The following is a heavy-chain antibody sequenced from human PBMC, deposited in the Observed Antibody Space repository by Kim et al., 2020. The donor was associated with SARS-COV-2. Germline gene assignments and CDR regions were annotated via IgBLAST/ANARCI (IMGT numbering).Heavy chain of an antibody. J-gene: IGHJ1*01. V-gene: IGHV3-21*01. CDR1: GFTFSSYS. CDR3: ASGVHYDSKLAEYFQH. D-gene: IGHD3-22*01. CDR2: ISSSSSYI. Sequence: GGSLRLSCAASGFTFSSYSMNWVRQAPGKGLEWVSSISSSSSYIYYADSVKGRFTISRDNAKNSLYLHMNSLRAEDTAVYYCASGVHYDSKLAEYFQHWGQGTLVTVSS.